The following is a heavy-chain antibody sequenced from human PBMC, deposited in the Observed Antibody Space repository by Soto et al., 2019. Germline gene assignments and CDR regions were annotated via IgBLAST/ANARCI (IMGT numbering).Heavy chain of an antibody. CDR2: IYWDDDK. CDR3: AHRVLRTVFGLVTTTAIYCAF. J-gene: IGHJ4*02. V-gene: IGHV2-5*02. CDR1: GFSLTTSGVG. D-gene: IGHD3-3*01. Sequence: QITLNESGPTVVRPTETLTLTCRFSGFSLTTSGVGVGWIRQSPGKAPEWLALIYWDDDKRYSASLKSRLTSSKDTSKNQVLLTVSDLDPTDTATYYCAHRVLRTVFGLVTTTAIYCAFWAQGTPVAVSS.